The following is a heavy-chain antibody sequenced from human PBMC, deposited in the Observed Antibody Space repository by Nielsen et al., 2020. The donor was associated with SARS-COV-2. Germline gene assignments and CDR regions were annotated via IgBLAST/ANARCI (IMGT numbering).Heavy chain of an antibody. Sequence: WVRQAPGQRLEWMGWINAGNGNTKYSQKFQGRVTITRDTSASTAYMELSSLRSEDTAVYYCARGGSVVVTAITYYYYYYGMDVWGQGTMVTVSS. J-gene: IGHJ6*02. D-gene: IGHD2-21*02. CDR3: ARGGSVVVTAITYYYYYYGMDV. CDR2: INAGNGNT. V-gene: IGHV1-3*01.